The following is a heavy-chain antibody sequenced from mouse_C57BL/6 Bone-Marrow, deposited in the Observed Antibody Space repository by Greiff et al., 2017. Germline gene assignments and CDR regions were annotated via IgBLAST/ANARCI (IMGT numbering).Heavy chain of an antibody. D-gene: IGHD2-5*01. J-gene: IGHJ3*01. CDR3: TPSLIYYSNYVDAY. V-gene: IGHV14-4*01. CDR2: IDPENGDT. Sequence: EVKLVESGAELVRPGASVKLSCTASGFNIKDDYMYWVKQRPEQGLEWIGWIDPENGDTEYASKFQGKATITADTSSNTAYLQLSSLTSEDTAVYYCTPSLIYYSNYVDAYWGQGTLVTVSA. CDR1: GFNIKDDY.